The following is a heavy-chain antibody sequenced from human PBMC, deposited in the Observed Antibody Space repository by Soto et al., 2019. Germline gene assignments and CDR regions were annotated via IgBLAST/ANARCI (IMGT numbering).Heavy chain of an antibody. Sequence: PGGSLRLSCAASGFTFSSYAMSWVRQAPGKGLEWVSAISGSGGSTYYADSVKGRFTISRDNSKNTLYLQMNSLRAEDTAVYYCAKDQCSGGSCYLVDYWGQGTLVTVSS. CDR1: GFTFSSYA. J-gene: IGHJ4*02. CDR3: AKDQCSGGSCYLVDY. CDR2: ISGSGGST. D-gene: IGHD2-15*01. V-gene: IGHV3-23*01.